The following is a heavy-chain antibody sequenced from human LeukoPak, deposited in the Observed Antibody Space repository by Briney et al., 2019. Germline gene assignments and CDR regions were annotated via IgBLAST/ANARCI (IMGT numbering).Heavy chain of an antibody. D-gene: IGHD6-13*01. Sequence: SETLSLTCAVSGGSMSSGDTGGYSWSWIRQPPGGGLEWIGYIYHSGSTYYNPSLKRRVTISVDRSKNQFSLKLKSVTAADAAVYYCASSSSADFDYWGQGVLVTVSS. CDR3: ASSSSADFDY. V-gene: IGHV4-30-2*01. J-gene: IGHJ4*02. CDR1: GGSMSSGDTGGYS. CDR2: IYHSGST.